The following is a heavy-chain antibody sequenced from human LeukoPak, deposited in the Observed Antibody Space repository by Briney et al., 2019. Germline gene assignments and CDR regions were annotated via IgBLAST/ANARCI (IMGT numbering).Heavy chain of an antibody. D-gene: IGHD7-27*01. CDR1: GFTFSESW. V-gene: IGHV3-7*01. CDR3: AKYTNWVAGDV. Sequence: GGSLRLSCAASGFTFSESWMSWVRQAPGAELEWVAAIKEDGSKIDYADSVKGRFTISRDNAKNSLHLQMNSLRVEDTAVYYCAKYTNWVAGDVWGQGTTVSVSS. CDR2: IKEDGSKI. J-gene: IGHJ6*02.